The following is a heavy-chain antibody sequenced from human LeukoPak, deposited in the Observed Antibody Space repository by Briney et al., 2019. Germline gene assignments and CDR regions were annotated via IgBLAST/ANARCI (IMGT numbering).Heavy chain of an antibody. V-gene: IGHV4-39*01. Sequence: SETLSLTCAVSDDSMRSDSYYWGWTRQSPGKALEWMGRISMRGRTLYSPSLKSRVSISIDTSKHQFSLKLSSVTAADTAVYYCARFAVHRRITVAGQFGLDYWGQGTLVSLSS. CDR2: ISMRGRT. CDR1: DDSMRSDSYY. J-gene: IGHJ4*02. CDR3: ARFAVHRRITVAGQFGLDY. D-gene: IGHD6-19*01.